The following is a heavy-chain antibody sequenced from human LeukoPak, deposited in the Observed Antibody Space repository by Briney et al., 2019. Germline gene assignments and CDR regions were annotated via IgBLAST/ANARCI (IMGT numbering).Heavy chain of an antibody. D-gene: IGHD6-6*01. V-gene: IGHV4-38-2*02. CDR2: VFHSGNT. CDR3: ARDRSVGVLPAPPFDF. J-gene: IGHJ4*02. Sequence: SETLSLTCTVSGYSISSTYYWGWIRPPPGKGLEWVGSVFHSGNTYYNPSLKSRLTISADTSKNQFSLTLTSVTAADTAVYYCARDRSVGVLPAPPFDFWGQGTLVTVSS. CDR1: GYSISSTYY.